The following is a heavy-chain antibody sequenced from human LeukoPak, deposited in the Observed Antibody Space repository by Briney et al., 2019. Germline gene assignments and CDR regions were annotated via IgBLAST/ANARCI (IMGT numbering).Heavy chain of an antibody. J-gene: IGHJ4*02. V-gene: IGHV3-23*01. CDR1: GFTFSTYG. D-gene: IGHD6-25*01. CDR3: AKRSARPKPFDC. Sequence: GGSLRLSCAGSGFTFSTYGMSWVRQAPGKGQEWVSAIDGSGTNTLYADSVKGRFTISRDNFKNTAYLQMSSLRAADTAIYYCAKRSARPKPFDCWAQGTLVTVSS. CDR2: IDGSGTNT.